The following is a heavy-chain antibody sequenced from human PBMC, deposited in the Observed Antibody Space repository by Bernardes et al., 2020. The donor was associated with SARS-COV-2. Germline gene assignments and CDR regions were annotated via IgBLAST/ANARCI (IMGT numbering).Heavy chain of an antibody. V-gene: IGHV4-31*03. CDR1: GGSISSCGYY. CDR3: ARDRGHTIFGVVTIIDAFDI. CDR2: IYYSGST. J-gene: IGHJ3*02. Sequence: SETLSLTCTVSGGSISSCGYYWSWLLQHPGKGLEWIGYIYYSGSTYYNPSLKSRVTISVDTSKNQFSLKLSSVTAADTAVYYCARDRGHTIFGVVTIIDAFDIWGQGTMVTVSS. D-gene: IGHD3-3*01.